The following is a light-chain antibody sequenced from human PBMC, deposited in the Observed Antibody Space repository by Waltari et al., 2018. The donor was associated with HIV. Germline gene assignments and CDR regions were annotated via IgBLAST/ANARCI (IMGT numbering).Light chain of an antibody. Sequence: SYELTQPPSVSVSPGQTARITCSGDALPKQYAYWYHQKPGQAPVLVRYKDTERPSGIPERFSGSSAGTTVTLTISGVQAEDEADYYCQSADSSGTWVFGGGTKLTVL. CDR1: ALPKQY. J-gene: IGLJ3*02. CDR3: QSADSSGTWV. V-gene: IGLV3-25*03. CDR2: KDT.